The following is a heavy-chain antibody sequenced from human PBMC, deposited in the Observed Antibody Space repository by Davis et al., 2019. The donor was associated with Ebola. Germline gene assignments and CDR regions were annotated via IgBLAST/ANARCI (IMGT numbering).Heavy chain of an antibody. D-gene: IGHD3-10*01. CDR2: VTRTGGGT. CDR3: AKFSINYYYGSGSYYLDY. V-gene: IGHV3-23*01. Sequence: PGGSLRLSCAASEFSFSNFGMSWVRQAPGKGLEWVSGVTRTGGGTHDADTVKGRFTISRDNSKNSLYLQMNSLRVDDTAIYYCAKFSINYYYGSGSYYLDYWGPGTLVTVSS. CDR1: EFSFSNFG. J-gene: IGHJ4*02.